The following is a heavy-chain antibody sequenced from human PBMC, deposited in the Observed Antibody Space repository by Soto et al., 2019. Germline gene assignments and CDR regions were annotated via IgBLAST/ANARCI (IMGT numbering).Heavy chain of an antibody. V-gene: IGHV1-69*08. CDR1: GGTFSSYT. CDR3: ARDPEYGEAY. J-gene: IGHJ4*02. D-gene: IGHD4-17*01. CDR2: IIPILGIA. Sequence: QVQLVQSGAEVKKPGSSVKVSCKASGGTFSSYTISWVRQAPGQGLEWMGRIIPILGIANYAQKFQGRVTITADKSTTTDYMELSSLRSEDTGVYYCARDPEYGEAYWGQGTLVTVSS.